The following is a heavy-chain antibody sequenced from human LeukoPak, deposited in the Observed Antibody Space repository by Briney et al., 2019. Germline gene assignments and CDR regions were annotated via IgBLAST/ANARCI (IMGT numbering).Heavy chain of an antibody. CDR1: GGSISSYY. J-gene: IGHJ4*02. CDR2: IYYSGST. CDR3: ARGIAYFDF. D-gene: IGHD6-13*01. V-gene: IGHV4-59*01. Sequence: PSETLSLTCTVSGGSISSYYWSWIRQPPGKGLEWIGYIYYSGSTNYNPSLKSRVTISVDTSKNQFSLTLSSVTAYYSAVYYCARGIAYFDFWGQGTLVTVSS.